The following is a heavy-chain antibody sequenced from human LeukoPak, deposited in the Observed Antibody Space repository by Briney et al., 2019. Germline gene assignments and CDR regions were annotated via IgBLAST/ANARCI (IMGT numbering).Heavy chain of an antibody. J-gene: IGHJ4*02. CDR3: ATHFDWTFDS. CDR1: GFTFSNYS. CDR2: IIDSGKTV. Sequence: GGSLRLSCAVSGFTFSNYSMNWVRQTPGKGLEWIAYIIDSGKTVYYADSVKGRFTISRDNAKNSLYLQMNSLSAEDTAVYYCATHFDWTFDSWGQGTLVTVSS. D-gene: IGHD3-9*01. V-gene: IGHV3-48*04.